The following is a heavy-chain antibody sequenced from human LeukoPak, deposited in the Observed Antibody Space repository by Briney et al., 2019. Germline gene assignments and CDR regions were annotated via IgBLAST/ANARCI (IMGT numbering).Heavy chain of an antibody. CDR2: ISYDGSNK. V-gene: IGHV3-30*04. J-gene: IGHJ4*02. CDR1: GFTFSSYA. CDR3: ARDRGAWGYNEYYFDY. D-gene: IGHD5-24*01. Sequence: PGGSLRLSCAASGFTFSSYAMHWVRQAPGKGLEWVAVISYDGSNKYYADSVKGRFTISRDNSKNTLYLQMNSLRAEDTAVYYCARDRGAWGYNEYYFDYWGQGTLVTVSS.